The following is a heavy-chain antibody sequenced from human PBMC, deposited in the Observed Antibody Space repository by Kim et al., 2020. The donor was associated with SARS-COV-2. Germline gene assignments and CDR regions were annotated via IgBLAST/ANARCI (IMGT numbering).Heavy chain of an antibody. V-gene: IGHV3-30*02. CDR3: AKGGSVGWLDY. D-gene: IGHD6-19*01. Sequence: YADSVTGRFTISGDNTKTTLYRQMNSLRAEDTAVYYCAKGGSVGWLDYWGQGTLVTVSS. J-gene: IGHJ4*02.